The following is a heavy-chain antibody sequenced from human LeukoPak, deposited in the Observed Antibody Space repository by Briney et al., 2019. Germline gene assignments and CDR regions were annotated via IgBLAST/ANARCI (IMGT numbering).Heavy chain of an antibody. CDR3: ARDREYYYDSSGYSWLDWFDP. D-gene: IGHD3-22*01. Sequence: ASVKVSCKASGYTFTSYYMHWVRQAPGQGLEWMGIINPSGGSTSYAQEFQGRVTMTRDTSTSTVYMELSSLRSEDTAVYYCARDREYYYDSSGYSWLDWFDPWGQGTLVTVSS. V-gene: IGHV1-46*01. CDR1: GYTFTSYY. CDR2: INPSGGST. J-gene: IGHJ5*02.